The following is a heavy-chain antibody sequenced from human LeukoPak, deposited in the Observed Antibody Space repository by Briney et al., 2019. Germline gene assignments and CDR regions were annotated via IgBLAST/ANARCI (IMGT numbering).Heavy chain of an antibody. Sequence: GGSLRLSCAASGLTFSNYWMSWVRQAPGKGLEWVASIHQHGNEKYFVDSVRGRFTISRDNAKNSLYLQMSSLRAEDTAVYYCATLNGSLFEYWGQGTLVTVSS. CDR2: IHQHGNEK. CDR1: GLTFSNYW. J-gene: IGHJ4*02. V-gene: IGHV3-7*01. CDR3: ATLNGSLFEY. D-gene: IGHD5-24*01.